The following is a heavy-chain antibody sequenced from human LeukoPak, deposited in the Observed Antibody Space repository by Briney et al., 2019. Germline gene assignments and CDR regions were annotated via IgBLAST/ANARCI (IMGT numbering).Heavy chain of an antibody. CDR2: VSSSSSYI. D-gene: IGHD1-26*01. Sequence: GGSLRLSCAASGFTFSSYSMNWVRQAPGEGLEWVSSVSSSSSYIYYADSVKGRFTISRDNAKNSLYLQMNSLRAEDTAVYYCARDLIAGWELVCYFDYWGQGTLVTVSS. J-gene: IGHJ4*02. V-gene: IGHV3-21*01. CDR1: GFTFSSYS. CDR3: ARDLIAGWELVCYFDY.